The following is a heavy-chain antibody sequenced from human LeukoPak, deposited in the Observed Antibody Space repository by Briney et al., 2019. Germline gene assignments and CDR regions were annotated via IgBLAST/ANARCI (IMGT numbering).Heavy chain of an antibody. J-gene: IGHJ4*02. CDR3: ARNYNWNYGGIDY. CDR2: INPNSGGT. D-gene: IGHD1-7*01. Sequence: ASVKVSCKASGYTFTGYYMHWVRQAPGQGLEWMGRINPNSGGTNYAQKFQGRVTMTRDTSISTAYMELSRLRSDDTAVYYCARNYNWNYGGIDYWGQGTLVTVSS. V-gene: IGHV1-2*06. CDR1: GYTFTGYY.